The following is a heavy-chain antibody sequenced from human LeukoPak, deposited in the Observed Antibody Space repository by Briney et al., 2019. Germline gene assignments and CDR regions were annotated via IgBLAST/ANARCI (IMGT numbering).Heavy chain of an antibody. CDR2: MNPNSGNT. V-gene: IGHV1-8*01. CDR3: ARGRVTEGCSGGSCYHFDY. Sequence: ASVKVSCKASGYTFPSFDINWVRQAPGQGLEWMGWMNPNSGNTGYSQRFQGRVTMTRNTSISTAYMELSSLRSEDTAVYYCARGRVTEGCSGGSCYHFDYWGQGTLVTVSP. D-gene: IGHD2-15*01. CDR1: GYTFPSFD. J-gene: IGHJ4*02.